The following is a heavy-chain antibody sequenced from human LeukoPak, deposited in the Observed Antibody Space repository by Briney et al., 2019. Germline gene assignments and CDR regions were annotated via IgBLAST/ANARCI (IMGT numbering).Heavy chain of an antibody. V-gene: IGHV4-30-4*01. J-gene: IGHJ5*02. CDR3: ARVRTYYDFWSGYSYNWFDL. D-gene: IGHD3-3*01. CDR1: GGSISSGDYY. CDR2: IYYSGST. Sequence: PSETLSLTCTVSGGSISSGDYYWSWIRQPPGKGLEWIGYIYYSGSTYYNPSLKSRVTISVDTSKNQFSLKLSSVTAADTAVYYCARVRTYYDFWSGYSYNWFDLWGQGTLVTVSS.